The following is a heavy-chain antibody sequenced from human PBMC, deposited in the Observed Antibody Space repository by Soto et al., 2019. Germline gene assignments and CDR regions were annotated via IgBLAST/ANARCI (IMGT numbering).Heavy chain of an antibody. CDR3: ARMYQPYYYYYMDV. D-gene: IGHD2-2*01. Sequence: GGSLRLSCAASGFTFSSYGMHWVRQAPGKGLEWVAVIWYDGSNKYYADSVKGRFTISRDNSKNTLYLQMNSLRAEDTAVYYCARMYQPYYYYYMDVWGKGTTVTVSS. CDR1: GFTFSSYG. J-gene: IGHJ6*03. CDR2: IWYDGSNK. V-gene: IGHV3-33*01.